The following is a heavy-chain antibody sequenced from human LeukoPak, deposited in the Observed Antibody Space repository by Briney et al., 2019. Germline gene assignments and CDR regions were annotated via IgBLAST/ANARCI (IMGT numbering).Heavy chain of an antibody. V-gene: IGHV5-10-1*01. J-gene: IGHJ3*02. D-gene: IGHD2-21*01. CDR1: GYSFSGYW. CDR3: AVKGVVVGGLDI. CDR2: IDPGDSRT. Sequence: GESLKISCKGSGYSFSGYWISWVRQMPGKGLEWMGKIDPGDSRTIYSPSLQGHVIISIDKSISTAYLQWNSLKASDSAMYFCAVKGVVVGGLDIWGQGTMVAVSS.